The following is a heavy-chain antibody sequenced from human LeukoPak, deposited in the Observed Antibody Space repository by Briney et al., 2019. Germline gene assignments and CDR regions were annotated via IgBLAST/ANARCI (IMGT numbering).Heavy chain of an antibody. Sequence: GGSLRLSCVASGFTFGKYWMSWVRQAPGKGLEWVANIKLDGSEKNYVDSVKGRFTISRDNTKNSLYLQMNSLRVEDTAVFYCARGPLIAAAGTWWGQGTLVTVSS. CDR3: ARGPLIAAAGTW. CDR1: GFTFGKYW. CDR2: IKLDGSEK. J-gene: IGHJ4*02. V-gene: IGHV3-7*03. D-gene: IGHD6-13*01.